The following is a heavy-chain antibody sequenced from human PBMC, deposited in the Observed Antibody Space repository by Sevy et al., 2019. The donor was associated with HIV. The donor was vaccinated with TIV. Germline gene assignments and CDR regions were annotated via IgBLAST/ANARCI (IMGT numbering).Heavy chain of an antibody. CDR3: TRWSGSQSIFDY. Sequence: GGSLRLSCTASGFIFGDYGMSWVRQAPGKGLEWIAFFKSKIHGGTTENAASVKGRFTISRDDSKNIVYLQMCNLKTEDTAVYYCTRWSGSQSIFDYWGQGTLVTVSS. CDR1: GFIFGDYG. V-gene: IGHV3-49*04. J-gene: IGHJ4*02. CDR2: FKSKIHGGTT. D-gene: IGHD1-26*01.